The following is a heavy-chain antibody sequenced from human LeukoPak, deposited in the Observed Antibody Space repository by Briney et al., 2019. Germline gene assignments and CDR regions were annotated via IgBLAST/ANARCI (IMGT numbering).Heavy chain of an antibody. CDR3: ARMVGYGDYRFDY. CDR1: GGSISSYY. Sequence: SETLSLTCTVSGGSISSYYWSWIRQPPGKGLEWIGYIYYSGSTNYNPSLKSRVTISVDTSKNQFSLKLSSVTAADTAVYYCARMVGYGDYRFDYWGQGTLVTVPS. D-gene: IGHD4-17*01. J-gene: IGHJ4*02. CDR2: IYYSGST. V-gene: IGHV4-59*01.